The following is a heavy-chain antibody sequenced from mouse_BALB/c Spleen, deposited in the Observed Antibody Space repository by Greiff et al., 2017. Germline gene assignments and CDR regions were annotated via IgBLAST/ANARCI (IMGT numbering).Heavy chain of an antibody. CDR2: IRNKANGYTT. J-gene: IGHJ4*01. Sequence: EVKVEESGGGLVQPGGSLRLSCATSGFTFTDYYMSWVRQPPGKALEWLGFIRNKANGYTTEYSASVKGRFTISRDNSQSILYLQMNTLRAEDSATYYCARDFTTVVEDAMDYWGQGTSVTVSS. D-gene: IGHD1-1*01. CDR3: ARDFTTVVEDAMDY. CDR1: GFTFTDYY. V-gene: IGHV7-3*02.